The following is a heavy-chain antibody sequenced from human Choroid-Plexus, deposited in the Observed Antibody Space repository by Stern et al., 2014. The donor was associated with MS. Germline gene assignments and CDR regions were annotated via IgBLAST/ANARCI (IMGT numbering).Heavy chain of an antibody. CDR1: GFTFGSCA. J-gene: IGHJ5*02. D-gene: IGHD2/OR15-2a*01. Sequence: VQLVESGGGVVQPGRPLRLSCVASGFTFGSCAMHWVRQAPGKGLERVAGVSYDGSNKYYADSVKGRFTISRDNSQNTLYMQMSSLRPEDTAVYYCAKDRQYLTYFFDHWGRGSLVTVSS. CDR3: AKDRQYLTYFFDH. CDR2: VSYDGSNK. V-gene: IGHV3-30*18.